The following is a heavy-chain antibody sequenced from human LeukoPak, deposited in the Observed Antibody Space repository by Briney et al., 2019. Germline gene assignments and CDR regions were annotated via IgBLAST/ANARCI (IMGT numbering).Heavy chain of an antibody. D-gene: IGHD1-26*01. Sequence: VASVKISCKVSGYTFTDYYMHWVQQAPGKGLEWMGLVDPEDGETIYAEKFQGRVTITADTSTDTAYMELSSLRSEDTAVYYCATDWREPSRGGWGQGTLVTVSS. J-gene: IGHJ4*02. CDR2: VDPEDGET. V-gene: IGHV1-69-2*01. CDR3: ATDWREPSRGG. CDR1: GYTFTDYY.